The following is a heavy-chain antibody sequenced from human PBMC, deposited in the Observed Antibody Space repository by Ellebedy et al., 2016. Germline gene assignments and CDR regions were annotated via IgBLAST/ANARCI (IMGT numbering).Heavy chain of an antibody. CDR1: DTSISDNDYY. Sequence: SETLSLTCTVSDTSISDNDYYWGWIRQPPGKGLEWIGSISYSGGTTYNPSLKSRVTISVDTSKNQFSLKLSSVTAADTAVYYCARGGINWGGTFDYWGQGTLVTVSS. CDR3: ARGGINWGGTFDY. V-gene: IGHV4-39*01. D-gene: IGHD7-27*01. J-gene: IGHJ4*02. CDR2: ISYSGGT.